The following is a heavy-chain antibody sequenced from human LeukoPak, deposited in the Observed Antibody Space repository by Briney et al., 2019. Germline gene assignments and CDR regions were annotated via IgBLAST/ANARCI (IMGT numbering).Heavy chain of an antibody. CDR1: GGSFSGYY. Sequence: SETLSLTCAVYGGSFSGYYWSWIRQPPGKGLEWIGEINHSGSTNYNPSLKSRVTISVDTSKIQFSLKLSSVTAADTAVYYCARGERITMIVVVTTRYFQHWGQGTLVTVSS. V-gene: IGHV4-34*01. CDR2: INHSGST. D-gene: IGHD3-22*01. J-gene: IGHJ1*01. CDR3: ARGERITMIVVVTTRYFQH.